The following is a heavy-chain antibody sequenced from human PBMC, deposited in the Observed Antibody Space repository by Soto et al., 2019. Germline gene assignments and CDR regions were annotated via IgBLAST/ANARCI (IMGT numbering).Heavy chain of an antibody. Sequence: EVQLVESGGDLVQPGGSLRLSCEASGFSFSSYWMTWVRQAPGKRLEYVAIIRQDGSEKKYVDSVMGRFTSSRENAKISSYLQMNSLRDEDTAVYYCTATTRDLLFHYWGQGTLVTVSS. D-gene: IGHD1-1*01. J-gene: IGHJ4*02. V-gene: IGHV3-7*03. CDR1: GFSFSSYW. CDR3: TATTRDLLFHY. CDR2: IRQDGSEK.